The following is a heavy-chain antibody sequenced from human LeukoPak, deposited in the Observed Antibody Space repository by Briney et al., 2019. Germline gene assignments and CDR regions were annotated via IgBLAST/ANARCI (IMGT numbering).Heavy chain of an antibody. D-gene: IGHD4-17*01. CDR1: GFTFSSYW. Sequence: GGSLRLSCAAPGFTFSSYWMHWVRQAPGKGLVWVSRINSDGSSTSYADSVKGRFTISRDNAKNTLYLQMNSLRAEDTAVYYCARGGYGDYYYYGMDVWGQGTTVTVSS. CDR2: INSDGSST. CDR3: ARGGYGDYYYYGMDV. V-gene: IGHV3-74*01. J-gene: IGHJ6*02.